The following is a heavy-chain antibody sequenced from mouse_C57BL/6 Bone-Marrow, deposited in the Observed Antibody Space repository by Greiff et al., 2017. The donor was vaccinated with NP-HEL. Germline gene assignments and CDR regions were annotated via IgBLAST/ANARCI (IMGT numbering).Heavy chain of an antibody. CDR1: GYTFTSYD. Sequence: QVQLQQSGPELVKPGASVKLSCKASGYTFTSYDINWVKQRPGQGLEWIGWIYPRDGSTKYNEKVKGTATLTVDTSSSTAYMELHGLTSEDSAVYFCARWPSIPTVVAGDYWGQGTTLTVSS. J-gene: IGHJ2*01. CDR3: ARWPSIPTVVAGDY. CDR2: IYPRDGST. D-gene: IGHD1-1*01. V-gene: IGHV1-85*01.